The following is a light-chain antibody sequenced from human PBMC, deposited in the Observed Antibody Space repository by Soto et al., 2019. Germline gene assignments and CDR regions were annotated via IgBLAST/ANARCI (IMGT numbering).Light chain of an antibody. CDR3: QQSYRIPLT. CDR2: AAS. J-gene: IGKJ4*01. CDR1: QSIGPY. Sequence: DIQMTQSPSSLSASVGDRVTITYRASQSIGPYLSWYQHKPGKAPKLLMYAASSLQSEVPSRFSGSGSGTDFTLTISSLQPEDFATYYCQQSYRIPLTFGGGTKVDIK. V-gene: IGKV1-39*01.